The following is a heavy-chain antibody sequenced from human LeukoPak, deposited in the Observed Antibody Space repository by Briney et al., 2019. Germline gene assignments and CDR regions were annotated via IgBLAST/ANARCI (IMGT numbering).Heavy chain of an antibody. CDR2: INPSGGST. Sequence: ASVKVSCKASGYTFTSYYMHWVRQPPGQGLEWMGIINPSGGSTSYAQKFQGRVTMTRDTSTSTVYMELSSLRSDDTAVYYCARVTSGYDYADFGDYWGQGTLVTVSS. V-gene: IGHV1-46*01. J-gene: IGHJ4*02. CDR3: ARVTSGYDYADFGDY. CDR1: GYTFTSYY. D-gene: IGHD4-17*01.